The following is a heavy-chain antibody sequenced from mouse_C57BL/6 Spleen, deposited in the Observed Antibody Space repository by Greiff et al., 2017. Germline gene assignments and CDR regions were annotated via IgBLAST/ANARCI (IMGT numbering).Heavy chain of an antibody. Sequence: DVQLQESGPELVKPGASVKISCKASGYSFTGYYMNWVKQSPEKSLEWIGAINPSTGGTTYNQKFKAKATLTVDKSSSTAYMQLKSLTSEDSAVYYCARSMGSYYSNPGAFDYWGQGTTLTVSS. J-gene: IGHJ2*01. CDR1: GYSFTGYY. V-gene: IGHV1-42*01. CDR3: ARSMGSYYSNPGAFDY. CDR2: INPSTGGT. D-gene: IGHD2-5*01.